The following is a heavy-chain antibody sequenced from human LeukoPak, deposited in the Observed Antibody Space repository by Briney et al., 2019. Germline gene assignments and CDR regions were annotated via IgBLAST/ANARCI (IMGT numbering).Heavy chain of an antibody. V-gene: IGHV4-34*08. Sequence: PGGSLRLSCAASGFTFGDYYWSWIRQPPGKGLEWIGEINHSGSTNYNPSLKSRVTISVNTSKNQFSLKLSSVTAADTAVYYCVGSIWFGELLPFDYWGQGTLVTVSS. CDR2: INHSGST. J-gene: IGHJ4*02. CDR1: GFTFGDYY. CDR3: VGSIWFGELLPFDY. D-gene: IGHD3-10*01.